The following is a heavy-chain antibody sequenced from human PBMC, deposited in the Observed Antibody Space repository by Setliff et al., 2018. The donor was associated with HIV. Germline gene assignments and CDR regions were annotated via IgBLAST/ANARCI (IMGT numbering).Heavy chain of an antibody. CDR2: ISWDGGST. J-gene: IGHJ6*02. CDR3: AKGLKHRSDSAWFYYDMDV. D-gene: IGHD6-19*01. V-gene: IGHV3-43D*04. CDR1: GFTFDDYA. Sequence: GESLKISCAASGFTFDDYAMHWVRQAPGKGLEWVSLISWDGGSTYYADSVKGRFTISRDNSKNSLHLQMSSLRPEDTAFYYCAKGLKHRSDSAWFYYDMDVWGPGTTVTVSS.